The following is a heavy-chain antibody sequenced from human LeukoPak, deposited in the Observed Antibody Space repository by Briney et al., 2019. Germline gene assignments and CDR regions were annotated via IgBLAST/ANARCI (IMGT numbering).Heavy chain of an antibody. CDR3: AKGSTPEGELRHDY. D-gene: IGHD1-26*01. CDR1: GFTFSSYW. V-gene: IGHV3-74*01. CDR2: INSDGSST. Sequence: GGSLRLSCAASGFTFSSYWMHWVRQAPGKGLVRVSRINSDGSSTSYADSVKGRFTISRDNAKNTLYLQMNSLRAGDTAVYYCAKGSTPEGELRHDYWGQGTLVTVSS. J-gene: IGHJ4*02.